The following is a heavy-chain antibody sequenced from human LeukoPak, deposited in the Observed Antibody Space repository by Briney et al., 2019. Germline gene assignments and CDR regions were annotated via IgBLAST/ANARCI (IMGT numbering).Heavy chain of an antibody. D-gene: IGHD3-3*01. Sequence: SETLSLTCTVSGGSINNGDYFWTWIRQPPGEGLEWIGYIQSSGSTYYNPSLKSRVTISVDRSKNQFSLKLSSVTAADTAVYYCARLSYDFWSGYLDYWGQGTLVTVSS. CDR3: ARLSYDFWSGYLDY. V-gene: IGHV4-30-4*01. CDR1: GGSINNGDYF. CDR2: IQSSGST. J-gene: IGHJ4*02.